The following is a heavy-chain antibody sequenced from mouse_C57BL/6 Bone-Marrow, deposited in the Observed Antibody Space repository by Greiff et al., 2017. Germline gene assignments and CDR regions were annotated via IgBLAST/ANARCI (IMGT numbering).Heavy chain of an antibody. CDR1: GFNIKDDY. V-gene: IGHV14-4*01. J-gene: IGHJ3*01. Sequence: VQLQQSGAELVRPGASVKLSCTASGFNIKDDYMHWVKQRPEQGLEWIGWIDPENGGTEYASQFQGKATITADTSSNTAYLQLSSLTSEDTAVYYCTPWGYDSSGFAYWGQGTLVTVSA. CDR3: TPWGYDSSGFAY. CDR2: IDPENGGT. D-gene: IGHD1-1*01.